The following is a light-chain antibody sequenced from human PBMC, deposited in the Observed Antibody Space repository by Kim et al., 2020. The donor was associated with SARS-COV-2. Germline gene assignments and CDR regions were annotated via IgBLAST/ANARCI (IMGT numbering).Light chain of an antibody. Sequence: DIQMTQSPSSLSASVGDRVTITCRASQGIQNYLTWYQHKPGKVPKLLMYAGSTLQSGVSSRFSGSGSVTDFILNISSLQPEDVATYYCQKNLSAPCTFGQGTKVDIK. V-gene: IGKV1-27*01. J-gene: IGKJ1*01. CDR1: QGIQNY. CDR3: QKNLSAPCT. CDR2: AGS.